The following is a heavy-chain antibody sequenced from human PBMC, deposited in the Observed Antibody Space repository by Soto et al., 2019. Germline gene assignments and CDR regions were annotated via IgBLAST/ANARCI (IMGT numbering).Heavy chain of an antibody. CDR1: GCTFSSYA. D-gene: IGHD3-22*01. J-gene: IGHJ4*02. V-gene: IGHV1-69*13. CDR3: ARDSDDSSGYYSYFDY. CDR2: IIPIFGTA. Sequence: GASVKVSCKASGCTFSSYAISWVRQAPGQGLEWMGGIIPIFGTANYAQKFQGRVAITADESTSTAYMELSSLRSEDTAVYYCARDSDDSSGYYSYFDYWGQGTLVTVSS.